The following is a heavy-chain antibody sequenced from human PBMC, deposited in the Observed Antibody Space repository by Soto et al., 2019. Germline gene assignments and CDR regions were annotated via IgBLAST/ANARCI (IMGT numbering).Heavy chain of an antibody. J-gene: IGHJ4*02. D-gene: IGHD3-22*01. Sequence: PGGSLRLSCAASGFTFSSYAMHWVRQAPGKGLEWVAVISYDGSNKYYADSVKGRFTISRDNSKNTLYLQMNSLRAEDTAVYYCARQKDDSSGYQLDYYFDYWGQGTLVTVSS. V-gene: IGHV3-30-3*01. CDR3: ARQKDDSSGYQLDYYFDY. CDR1: GFTFSSYA. CDR2: ISYDGSNK.